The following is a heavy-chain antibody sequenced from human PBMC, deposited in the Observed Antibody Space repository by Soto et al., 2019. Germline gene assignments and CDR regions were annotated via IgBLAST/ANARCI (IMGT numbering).Heavy chain of an antibody. CDR2: ISYDGSNK. CDR1: GFTFSSYG. J-gene: IGHJ3*02. CDR3: AKVPLPGNDAFDI. Sequence: PGGSRRLSCAASGFTFSSYGMHWVRQAPGKGLEWVAVISYDGSNKYYADSVKGRFTISRDNSKNTLYLQMNSLRAEDTAVYYCAKVPLPGNDAFDIWGQGTMVTVSS. V-gene: IGHV3-30*18.